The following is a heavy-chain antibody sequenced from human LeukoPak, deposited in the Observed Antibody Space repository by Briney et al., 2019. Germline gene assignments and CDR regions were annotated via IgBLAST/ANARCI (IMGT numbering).Heavy chain of an antibody. D-gene: IGHD1-26*01. CDR1: GGSISSYY. J-gene: IGHJ5*02. CDR2: IYTSGST. Sequence: KPSETLSLTGTGYGGSISSYYWSWIRQRAGKGLEWIGRIYTSGSTNYNPSLNSRVTMSVATTTNHFSLMLSSVTAADTAVYYWAREAVGANGMWFDPWGQGTLVTVSS. V-gene: IGHV4-4*07. CDR3: AREAVGANGMWFDP.